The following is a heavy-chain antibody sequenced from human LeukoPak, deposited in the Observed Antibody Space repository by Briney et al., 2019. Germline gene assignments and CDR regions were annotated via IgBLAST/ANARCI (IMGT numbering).Heavy chain of an antibody. D-gene: IGHD6-13*01. V-gene: IGHV1-69*13. CDR2: IIPIFGTA. CDR3: ARVGSSWYLLDYFDY. Sequence: GASVKVSCKASGGTFSSYAISWVRQAPGQGLEWMGGIIPIFGTANYAQKFQGRVTITADESTSTAYVELSSLRSEDTAVYYCARVGSSWYLLDYFDYWGQGTLVTVSS. CDR1: GGTFSSYA. J-gene: IGHJ4*02.